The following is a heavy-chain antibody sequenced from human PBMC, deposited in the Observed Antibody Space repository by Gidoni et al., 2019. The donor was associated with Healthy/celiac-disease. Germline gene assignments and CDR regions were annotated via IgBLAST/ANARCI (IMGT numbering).Heavy chain of an antibody. J-gene: IGHJ4*02. CDR1: GGSISSSSYY. CDR2: IYYSGST. Sequence: QLQLQESGPGLVKPSETLSITCTVSGGSISSSSYYWGWIRQPPGKGLEWIGSIYYSGSTYSNPSLKSRVTISVDTSKNQFSLKLSSVTAADTAVYYCARQGGDVLRYFDWLYYFDYWGQGTLVTVSS. D-gene: IGHD3-9*01. CDR3: ARQGGDVLRYFDWLYYFDY. V-gene: IGHV4-39*01.